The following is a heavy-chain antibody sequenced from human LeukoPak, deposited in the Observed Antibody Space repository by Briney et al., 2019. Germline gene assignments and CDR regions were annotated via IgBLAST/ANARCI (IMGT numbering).Heavy chain of an antibody. CDR2: FDPEDGET. CDR3: ATDQRGAGLGYRYGSGSYNGMDV. V-gene: IGHV1-24*01. CDR1: GYTLTELS. D-gene: IGHD3-10*01. J-gene: IGHJ6*02. Sequence: GASVKVSCKVSGYTLTELSMHWVRQTPGKGLEWMGGFDPEDGETLYAQKFQGRVTMTEDTSTDTAYMELSSLRSEDTAVYYRATDQRGAGLGYRYGSGSYNGMDVWGQGTSVTVSS.